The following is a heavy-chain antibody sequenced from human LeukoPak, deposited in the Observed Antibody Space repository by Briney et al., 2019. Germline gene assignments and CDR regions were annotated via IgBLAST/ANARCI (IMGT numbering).Heavy chain of an antibody. D-gene: IGHD3-9*01. CDR2: ISGRGGST. V-gene: IGHV3-23*01. CDR3: AKRGEDYDILTGYDQGYAFDI. CDR1: GFTFSGHA. J-gene: IGHJ3*02. Sequence: PGGSLRLSCAASGFTFSGHAMTGVRQAPGKGLEWVSGISGRGGSTYYAASVKGRFTISRDNSKNTLYLQMNSLRAEDTAVYYCAKRGEDYDILTGYDQGYAFDIWGQGTMVTVSS.